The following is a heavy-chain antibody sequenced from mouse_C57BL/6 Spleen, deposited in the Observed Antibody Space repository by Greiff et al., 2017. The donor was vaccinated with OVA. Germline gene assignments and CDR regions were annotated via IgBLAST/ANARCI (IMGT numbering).Heavy chain of an antibody. J-gene: IGHJ3*01. CDR2: ISDGGSYT. Sequence: DVQLVESGGGLVKPGGSLKLSCAASGFTFSSYALSWVRQTPEKRLEWVATISDGGSYTYYPDNVKGRFTISRDHAKNHLYLQMSHLKASDTAMYYCERDGYYGRFAYWGQGTLVTVSA. CDR1: GFTFSSYA. V-gene: IGHV5-4*01. CDR3: ERDGYYGRFAY. D-gene: IGHD2-3*01.